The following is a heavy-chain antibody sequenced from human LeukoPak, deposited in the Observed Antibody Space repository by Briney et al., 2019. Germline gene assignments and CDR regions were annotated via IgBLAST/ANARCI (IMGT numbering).Heavy chain of an antibody. CDR2: IYPDDSRT. CDR1: GYRFPKSW. J-gene: IGHJ4*02. D-gene: IGHD3-10*01. V-gene: IGHV5-51*01. Sequence: GESLQISCKGSGYRFPKSWIGWVRQMPGKGLEWMGIIYPDDSRTKYSPSFQGQVTMSVDKSISTAYLQWSSLKASDTAIYYCARPDYGSADYWGQGTMLTVFS. CDR3: ARPDYGSADY.